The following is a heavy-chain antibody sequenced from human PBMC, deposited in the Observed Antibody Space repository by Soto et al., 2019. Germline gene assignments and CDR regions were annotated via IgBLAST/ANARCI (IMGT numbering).Heavy chain of an antibody. CDR2: IYSDDDK. J-gene: IGHJ4*02. Sequence: QITLKESGPTLVKPTQTLTLTCTFSGFSLRTSGQGVGWIRRPPGRALEWLALIYSDDDKRYTSSLKSRLTISQDTSKNQVVLTVTNMDPVDTATYFCAHYYDSSGKWGCDYWGQGTLVPVSS. CDR1: GFSLRTSGQG. CDR3: AHYYDSSGKWGCDY. V-gene: IGHV2-5*02. D-gene: IGHD3-22*01.